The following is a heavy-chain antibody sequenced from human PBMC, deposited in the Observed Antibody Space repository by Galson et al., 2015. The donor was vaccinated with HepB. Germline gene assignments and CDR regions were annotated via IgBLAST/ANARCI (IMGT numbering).Heavy chain of an antibody. Sequence: SETLSLTCTVSGGSISSSTYYWGWIRQPPGKGLEWIGSIYYSGTTFYNPSLKSRVTISVDTSKNQFSLKLSSVTAADTARYYCARQMCSGSTTSCPSVDYIQHWGQGTLVTVSS. D-gene: IGHD2-2*01. V-gene: IGHV4-39*01. CDR3: ARQMCSGSTTSCPSVDYIQH. CDR1: GGSISSSTYY. J-gene: IGHJ1*01. CDR2: IYYSGTT.